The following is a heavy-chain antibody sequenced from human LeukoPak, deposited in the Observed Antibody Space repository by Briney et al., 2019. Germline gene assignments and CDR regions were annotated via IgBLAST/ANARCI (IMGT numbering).Heavy chain of an antibody. Sequence: SETLSLTCTVSGGSISSGSYYWSWIRQSAGKGLEWIGRIYSSGSTNYNPSLKSRLSMSVDTSKNQFSLKLSSVTAADTAVYYCARHRGTFDIWGQGTMVTVSS. CDR1: GGSISSGSYY. CDR3: ARHRGTFDI. J-gene: IGHJ3*02. CDR2: IYSSGST. V-gene: IGHV4-61*02. D-gene: IGHD5-24*01.